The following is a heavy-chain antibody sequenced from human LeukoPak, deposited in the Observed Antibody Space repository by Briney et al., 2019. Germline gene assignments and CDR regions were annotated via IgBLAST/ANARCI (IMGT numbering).Heavy chain of an antibody. V-gene: IGHV4-39*07. D-gene: IGHD6-13*01. Sequence: PSETLSLTCTVSGGSISSSSYYWGWIRQPPGKGLEWIGSIYYSGSTYYNPSLKSRVTISVDTSKNQFSLKLSSVTAADTAVYYCARVAWYLGDYFDYWGQGTLVTVSS. CDR1: GGSISSSSYY. CDR2: IYYSGST. J-gene: IGHJ4*02. CDR3: ARVAWYLGDYFDY.